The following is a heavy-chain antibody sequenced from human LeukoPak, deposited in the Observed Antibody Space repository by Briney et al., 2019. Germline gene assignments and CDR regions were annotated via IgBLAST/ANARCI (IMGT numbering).Heavy chain of an antibody. D-gene: IGHD2-2*01. CDR1: GGSISSSSYY. Sequence: SETLSLTCTVSGGSISSSSYYWSWIRQPPGKGLEWIGYIYYSGSTNYNPSLKSRVTISVDTSKNQFSLKLSSVTAADTAVYYCARDSRYCSSTSCYHYMDVWGKGTTVTISS. CDR3: ARDSRYCSSTSCYHYMDV. J-gene: IGHJ6*03. CDR2: IYYSGST. V-gene: IGHV4-61*01.